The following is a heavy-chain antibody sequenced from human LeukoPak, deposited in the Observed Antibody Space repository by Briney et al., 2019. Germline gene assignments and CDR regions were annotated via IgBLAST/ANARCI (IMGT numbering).Heavy chain of an antibody. CDR2: MSPDGSEK. V-gene: IGHV3-7*01. CDR3: ARRTNYPAFDY. Sequence: GGSLRLSCAVSGLPFSSSWMSWVRQTPERGLEWVANMSPDGSEKYYVDSVKGRFTISRDNAKNSLYLQMNSLRADDTAVYSCARRTNYPAFDYLSRGPLV. D-gene: IGHD4/OR15-4a*01. CDR1: GLPFSSSW. J-gene: IGHJ4*02.